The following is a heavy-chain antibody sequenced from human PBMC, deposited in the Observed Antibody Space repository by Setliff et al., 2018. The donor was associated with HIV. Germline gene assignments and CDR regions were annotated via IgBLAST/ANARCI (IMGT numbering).Heavy chain of an antibody. Sequence: ASVKVSCKASGYSFTSSGVSWVRQAPGQGLEWMGWINIRNGNTNVAQKLQGRVTMTTDTSTSTAYMVLKSLRSDDTAVYYCARGVWPLDYWGPGTLFTVSS. J-gene: IGHJ4*02. CDR2: INIRNGNT. CDR1: GYSFTSSG. V-gene: IGHV1-18*01. CDR3: ARGVWPLDY.